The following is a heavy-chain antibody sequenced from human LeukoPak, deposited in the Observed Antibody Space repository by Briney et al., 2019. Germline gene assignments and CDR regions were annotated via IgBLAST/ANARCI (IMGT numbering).Heavy chain of an antibody. J-gene: IGHJ4*02. Sequence: GSVKVSCKASGYTFTSYGISWVRQAPGQGLEWMGWISAYNGNTNYAQKLQGRVTMTTDTSTSKAYMELRSLRSDDTAVYYCARELIAVAGTSYDYWGQGTLVTVSS. CDR3: ARELIAVAGTSYDY. CDR2: ISAYNGNT. D-gene: IGHD6-19*01. V-gene: IGHV1-18*04. CDR1: GYTFTSYG.